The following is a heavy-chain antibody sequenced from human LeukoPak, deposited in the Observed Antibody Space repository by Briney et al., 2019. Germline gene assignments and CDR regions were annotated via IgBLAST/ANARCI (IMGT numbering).Heavy chain of an antibody. V-gene: IGHV1-2*02. J-gene: IGHJ5*02. D-gene: IGHD5-18*01. Sequence: EASVKVSCKASGYTFTGYYMHWVRQAPGQGLEWMGWINPNSGGTNYAQKFQGRVTMTRDTSISTAYMELSRLRSDDTAVYYCARVFSQLWLRGGLGISDHWGQGTLVTVSS. CDR3: ARVFSQLWLRGGLGISDH. CDR2: INPNSGGT. CDR1: GYTFTGYY.